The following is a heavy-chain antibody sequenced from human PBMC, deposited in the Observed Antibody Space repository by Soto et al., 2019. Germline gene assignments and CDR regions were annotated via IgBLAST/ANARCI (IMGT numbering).Heavy chain of an antibody. Sequence: SVTVPCKASGGTFSSYAISWVRQAPGQGLEWMGGIIPIFGTANYGQKFQGRVTTTADESTSTTYMELSSLRSEDTAVYDCARDKRTYSSSWTLFDPWGQGTLVTVSS. CDR1: GGTFSSYA. V-gene: IGHV1-69*13. CDR2: IIPIFGTA. CDR3: ARDKRTYSSSWTLFDP. D-gene: IGHD6-13*01. J-gene: IGHJ5*02.